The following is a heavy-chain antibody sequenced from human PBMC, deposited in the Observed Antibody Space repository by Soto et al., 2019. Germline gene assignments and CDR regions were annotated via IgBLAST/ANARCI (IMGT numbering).Heavy chain of an antibody. CDR2: ISAHNGNT. V-gene: IGHV1-18*01. CDR1: GYTFTSYG. Sequence: QVHLVQSGAEVKKPGASVKVSCKASGYTFTSYGITWVRQAPGQGLEWMGWISAHNGNTDCAQKLQGRVIVTRDTFTSTAYMELRSLRSDDTAVYYCARGRYGDYWGQGALVTVSS. D-gene: IGHD1-1*01. J-gene: IGHJ4*02. CDR3: ARGRYGDY.